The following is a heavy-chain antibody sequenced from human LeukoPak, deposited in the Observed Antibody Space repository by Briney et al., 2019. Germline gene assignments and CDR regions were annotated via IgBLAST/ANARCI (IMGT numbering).Heavy chain of an antibody. V-gene: IGHV4-34*01. Sequence: SETLSLTCAVYGGSFSGYYWSWIRQPPGKGLEWIGEINHSGSTNYNPSLKSRVTISVDTSKNQFSLKLSSVTAADTAVYYCARGGGSGVVTMVRGVTLFDYWGQGILVTVSS. CDR2: INHSGST. CDR1: GGSFSGYY. D-gene: IGHD3-10*01. J-gene: IGHJ4*02. CDR3: ARGGGSGVVTMVRGVTLFDY.